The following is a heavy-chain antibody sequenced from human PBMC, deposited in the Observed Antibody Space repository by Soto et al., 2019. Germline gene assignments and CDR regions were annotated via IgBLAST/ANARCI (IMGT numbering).Heavy chain of an antibody. CDR2: IKQDGSEK. D-gene: IGHD3-3*01. CDR3: ARGVTIFGVVYFDY. Sequence: PGGSLRLSCAASGFTFSNYLMTWVRQSPGKGLEWVANIKQDGSEKYYVDSVKGRFTISRDNAKNSLYLQMNSLRAEDMAVYYCARGVTIFGVVYFDYWGQGTLVTVSS. J-gene: IGHJ4*02. V-gene: IGHV3-7*03. CDR1: GFTFSNYL.